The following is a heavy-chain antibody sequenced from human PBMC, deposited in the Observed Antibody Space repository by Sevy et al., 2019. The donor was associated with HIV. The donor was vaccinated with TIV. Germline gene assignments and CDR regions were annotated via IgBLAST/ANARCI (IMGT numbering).Heavy chain of an antibody. CDR3: ARDSTTRPRVLDY. J-gene: IGHJ4*02. Sequence: SETLSLTCSGSGGSISSYFWTLVRQSPGKGLEWIGNIYFTGNTDYSPSPKSRVSLSLDTSKSQFSLTLNSVTAADTAVYYCARDSTTRPRVLDYWGQGTLVTVSS. CDR2: IYFTGNT. V-gene: IGHV4-59*01. CDR1: GGSISSYF. D-gene: IGHD1-1*01.